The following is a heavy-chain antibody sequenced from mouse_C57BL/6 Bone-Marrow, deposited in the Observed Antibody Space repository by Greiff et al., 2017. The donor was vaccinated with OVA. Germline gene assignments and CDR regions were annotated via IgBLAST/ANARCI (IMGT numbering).Heavy chain of an antibody. CDR2: IDPENGDT. CDR3: AREIYRGFFDY. V-gene: IGHV14-4*01. J-gene: IGHJ2*01. CDR1: GFNIKDDY. D-gene: IGHD2-1*01. Sequence: EVQLQQSGAELVRPGASVKLSCTVSGFNIKDDYIHWVKQRPEQGLEWIGWIDPENGDTEYASKFQGKATLTADTSSNTAYLQLSSLTSEDTAVYYCAREIYRGFFDYWGQGTTLTVSS.